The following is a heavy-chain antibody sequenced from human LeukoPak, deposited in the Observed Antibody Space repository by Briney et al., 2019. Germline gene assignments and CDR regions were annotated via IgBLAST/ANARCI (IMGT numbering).Heavy chain of an antibody. CDR2: IYNSGSA. CDR1: GGSVSGGSYY. D-gene: IGHD5-18*01. CDR3: ARGARGYSYG. J-gene: IGHJ4*02. V-gene: IGHV4-61*01. Sequence: PSETLSLTCTVSGGSVSGGSYYWSWIRQPPGKGLEWIGYIYNSGSANYNPSLKSRVTISVDTSKNQFSLKLSSVTAADTAVYYCARGARGYSYGWGQGTLVTVSS.